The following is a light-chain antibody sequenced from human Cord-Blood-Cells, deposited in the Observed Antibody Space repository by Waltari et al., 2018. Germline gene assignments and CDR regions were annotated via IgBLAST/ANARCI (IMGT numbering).Light chain of an antibody. J-gene: IGLJ2*01. V-gene: IGLV2-8*01. CDR2: EVS. CDR3: SSYAGSNNEV. Sequence: QSALTQPPSASGSPGQSVTISCTGTSSDVGGYNYVSWYQQHPGKAPKLMIYEVSKRPSGVTERFAGSKSGNTASLTVSGLQAEDEADYYCSSYAGSNNEVFGGGTKLTVL. CDR1: SSDVGGYNY.